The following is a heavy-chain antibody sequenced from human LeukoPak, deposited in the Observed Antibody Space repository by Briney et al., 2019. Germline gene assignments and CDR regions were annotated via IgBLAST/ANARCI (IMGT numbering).Heavy chain of an antibody. Sequence: GSLRLSCAAPAFTSSSCAMHWFRQAPGKGLEWLAVISYDGSNKYYADSVKGRFTISRDNAKNTLYLQMNSLRAEDTAVYYCARGSSLYYWGQGTLATVSS. CDR1: AFTSSSCA. J-gene: IGHJ4*02. V-gene: IGHV3-30-3*01. CDR2: ISYDGSNK. D-gene: IGHD3-10*01. CDR3: ARGSSLYY.